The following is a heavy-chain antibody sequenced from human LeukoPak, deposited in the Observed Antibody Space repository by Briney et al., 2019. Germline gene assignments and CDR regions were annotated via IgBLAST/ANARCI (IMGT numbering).Heavy chain of an antibody. CDR2: INHSGST. D-gene: IGHD6-19*01. CDR3: AREDPRGIAVAGYYFDY. J-gene: IGHJ4*02. V-gene: IGHV4-34*01. CDR1: GGSFSGYY. Sequence: PSETLSLTCAVYGGSFSGYYWSWIRQPPGKGLEWIGEINHSGSTNYNPSLKSRVTMSVDTSKNRFSLKLSSVTAADTAVYYCAREDPRGIAVAGYYFDYWGQGTLVTVSS.